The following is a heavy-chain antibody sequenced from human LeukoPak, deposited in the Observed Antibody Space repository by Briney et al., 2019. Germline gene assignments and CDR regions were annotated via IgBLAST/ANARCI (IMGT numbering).Heavy chain of an antibody. J-gene: IGHJ5*02. Sequence: PSETLSLTCAVYAGSFSGYYWGWIPQPPGNGRKWSVEINNSKSTNSNPPLNSRVTISVNTSKKHFSLKRSSVTAADTAVYYCARGQLGYCISSGCYGAKNWFDPWGQGTLVTVSS. V-gene: IGHV4-34*01. CDR1: AGSFSGYY. CDR2: INNSKST. D-gene: IGHD2-2*01. CDR3: ARGQLGYCISSGCYGAKNWFDP.